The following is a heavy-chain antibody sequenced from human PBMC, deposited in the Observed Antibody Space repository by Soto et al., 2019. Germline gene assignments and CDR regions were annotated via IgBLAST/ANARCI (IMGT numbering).Heavy chain of an antibody. CDR2: IYHSGST. CDR3: ARAGGLGAVAADY. CDR1: GGSISSGGYS. V-gene: IGHV4-30-2*01. J-gene: IGHJ4*02. D-gene: IGHD6-19*01. Sequence: QMQLQESGSGLVKPSQTLSLTCAASGGSISSGGYSWSCIRQQPGKGLEWSGYIYHSGSTYYNPSLKRRVTISVDRSKTQFSLKLSSVTAADTAVYYCARAGGLGAVAADYWGQGTLVTVSS.